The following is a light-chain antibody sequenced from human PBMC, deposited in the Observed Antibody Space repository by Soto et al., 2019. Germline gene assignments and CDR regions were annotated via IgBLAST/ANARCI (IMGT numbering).Light chain of an antibody. CDR1: QSVSSN. V-gene: IGKV3-15*01. Sequence: IVMAQSPATLSVFPGERVTRFCRASQSVSSNLAWYQQKPGQAPRLLVYGAYTRATGIPARFSGSGSGTEFTLTISSLKSEDFAVYYCQKSNNWPPITLGHGNRVEIK. CDR2: GAY. J-gene: IGKJ5*01. CDR3: QKSNNWPPIT.